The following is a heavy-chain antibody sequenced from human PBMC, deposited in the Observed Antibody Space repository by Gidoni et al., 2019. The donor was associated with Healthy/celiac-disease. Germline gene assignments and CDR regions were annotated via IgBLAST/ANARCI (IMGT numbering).Heavy chain of an antibody. CDR2: ISWNSGSI. J-gene: IGHJ3*02. CDR1: GFTLDDYA. Sequence: EVQLVESGGGLVQPGRSLRLSWAASGFTLDDYAMHWVRQAPGKGLEWVSGISWNSGSIGYADSVKGRFTISRDNAKNSLYLQMNSLRAEDTALYYCAKDITLPTAMYAFDIWGQGTMVTVSS. CDR3: AKDITLPTAMYAFDI. V-gene: IGHV3-9*01. D-gene: IGHD5-18*01.